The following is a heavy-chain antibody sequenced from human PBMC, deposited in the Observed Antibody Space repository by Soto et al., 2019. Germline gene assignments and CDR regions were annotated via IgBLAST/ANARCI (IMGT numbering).Heavy chain of an antibody. CDR3: ARLKGGYVYFDY. V-gene: IGHV4-39*01. CDR1: GGSISSSSYY. J-gene: IGHJ4*02. Sequence: QLQLQESGPGLVKPSETLSLTCTVSGGSISSSSYYWGWIRQPPGKGLEWIGSIYYSGSTYYNPSLKSRVTISVDTSKNQFSLKLSSVTAADTAVYYCARLKGGYVYFDYWGQGTLVTVSS. CDR2: IYYSGST. D-gene: IGHD5-12*01.